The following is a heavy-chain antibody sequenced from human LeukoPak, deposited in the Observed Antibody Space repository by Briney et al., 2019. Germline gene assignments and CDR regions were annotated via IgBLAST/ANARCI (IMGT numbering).Heavy chain of an antibody. CDR2: ISYDGSNK. Sequence: GGSLRLSCAASGFTFSSHAMHWVRQAPGKGLEWVAVISYDGSNKYYADSVKGRFTISRDNSKNTLYLQMNSLRAEDTAVYYCARDSAYYYGSGSYYNYWGQGTLVTVSS. D-gene: IGHD3-10*01. CDR3: ARDSAYYYGSGSYYNY. V-gene: IGHV3-30*04. CDR1: GFTFSSHA. J-gene: IGHJ4*02.